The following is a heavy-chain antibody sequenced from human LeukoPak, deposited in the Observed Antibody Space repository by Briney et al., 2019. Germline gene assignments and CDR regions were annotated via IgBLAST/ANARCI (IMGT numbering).Heavy chain of an antibody. V-gene: IGHV4-39*01. D-gene: IGHD7-27*01. Sequence: SETLSLTCTVSGGSLRSTRCYWGWIRQPPGKGLVWRGSIYYSGTTYNNPSLKSRVTISIGTSKKQLSLKLRSVTAADTALYYCARYWGYNSKRSLDSWGQGALVTVFS. CDR1: GGSLRSTRCY. J-gene: IGHJ4*02. CDR2: IYYSGTT. CDR3: ARYWGYNSKRSLDS.